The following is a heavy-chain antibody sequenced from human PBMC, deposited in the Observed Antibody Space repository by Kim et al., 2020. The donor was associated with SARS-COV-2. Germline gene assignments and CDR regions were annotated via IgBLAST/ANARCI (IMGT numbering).Heavy chain of an antibody. CDR3: ARDRAPDNYYDSSGYYGAFDI. J-gene: IGHJ3*02. Sequence: GGSLRLSCAASGFTFSSYEMNWVRQAPGKGLEWVSYISSSGSTIYYADSVKGRFTISRDNAKNSLYLQMNSLRAEDTAVYYCARDRAPDNYYDSSGYYGAFDIWGQGTMVTVSS. D-gene: IGHD3-22*01. V-gene: IGHV3-48*03. CDR2: ISSSGSTI. CDR1: GFTFSSYE.